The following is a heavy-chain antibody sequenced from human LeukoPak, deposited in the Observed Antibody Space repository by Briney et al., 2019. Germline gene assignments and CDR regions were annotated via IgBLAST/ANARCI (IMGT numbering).Heavy chain of an antibody. CDR2: IKSKSDGGTR. J-gene: IGHJ4*02. V-gene: IGHV3-15*01. Sequence: PGGSLRLSCAASGFTFNIAWMSWVRQAPGKGLEWVGRIKSKSDGGTRDYAAPVKGRFTISKDDSKNTLYLQVNSLKTEDTAVYYCTTVGGSYYEEQYYFDSWGQGTLVTVSS. D-gene: IGHD1-26*01. CDR3: TTVGGSYYEEQYYFDS. CDR1: GFTFNIAW.